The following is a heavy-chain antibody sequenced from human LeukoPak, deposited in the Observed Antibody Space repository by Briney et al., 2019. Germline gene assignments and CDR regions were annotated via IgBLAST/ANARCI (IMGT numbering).Heavy chain of an antibody. CDR1: GGSISSYY. CDR2: IYYSGST. Sequence: SETLSLTCTVSGGSISSYYWSWIRQPPGKGLEWIGYIYYSGSTYYNPSLKSRVTISVDTSKNQFSLKLSSVTAADTAVYYCARLSGSGWYLAIPKRDDNWFDPWGQGTLVTVSS. D-gene: IGHD6-19*01. CDR3: ARLSGSGWYLAIPKRDDNWFDP. V-gene: IGHV4-59*08. J-gene: IGHJ5*02.